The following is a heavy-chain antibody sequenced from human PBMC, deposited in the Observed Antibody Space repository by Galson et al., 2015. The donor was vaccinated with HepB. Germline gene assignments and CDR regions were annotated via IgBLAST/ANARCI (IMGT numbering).Heavy chain of an antibody. J-gene: IGHJ4*02. CDR3: AKDDRYWGSPFDY. Sequence: LRLSCAASVSTFSSYAMSWVHQAPGKGLEWVSAISGSGRTTYYADSVKGRFTISRDNSKNTLYLQMNSLRADDTAVYYCAKDDRYWGSPFDYWGQGTLVTVSS. CDR1: VSTFSSYA. V-gene: IGHV3-23*01. D-gene: IGHD7-27*01. CDR2: ISGSGRTT.